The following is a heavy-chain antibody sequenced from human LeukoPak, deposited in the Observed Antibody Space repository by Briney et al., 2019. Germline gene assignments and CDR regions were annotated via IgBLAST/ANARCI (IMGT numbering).Heavy chain of an antibody. V-gene: IGHV3-30*04. Sequence: PGGSLRLSCAASGFTFSSYAMHWVRQAPGKGLEWVAVISYDGSNKYYADSVKGRFTISRDNSKNTLYLQMNSLRAEDTAVYYCAKEGVGYMDVWGKGTTVTISS. CDR1: GFTFSSYA. CDR2: ISYDGSNK. CDR3: AKEGVGYMDV. J-gene: IGHJ6*03. D-gene: IGHD3-3*01.